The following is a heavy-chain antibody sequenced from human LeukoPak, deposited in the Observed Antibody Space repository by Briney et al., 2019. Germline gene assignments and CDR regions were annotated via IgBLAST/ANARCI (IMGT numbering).Heavy chain of an antibody. CDR1: GGSINSGTYY. D-gene: IGHD5-24*01. CDR2: IYFSGSS. V-gene: IGHV4-31*03. J-gene: IGHJ4*02. Sequence: KPSETLSLTCTVSGGSINSGTYYRSWIRQHPGKGLEWIGYIYFSGSSYYNPSLRSRVAITVDTSKNHFSLKLSSVTAADTAVYYCARNRDGYNTFDFWGQGTLVTVSS. CDR3: ARNRDGYNTFDF.